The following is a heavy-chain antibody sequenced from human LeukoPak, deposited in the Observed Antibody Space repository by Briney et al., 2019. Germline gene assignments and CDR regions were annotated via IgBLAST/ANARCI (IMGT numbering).Heavy chain of an antibody. Sequence: GGSLRLSCAASGFIFSNYWMYWVRQAPGRGLVRVSHINSDGSSTTYADSVKGRFTVSRDNAKNSLYLQMNSLRAEDTAVYYCAREAYSSSFPTFDYWGQGTLVTVSS. CDR2: INSDGSST. CDR3: AREAYSSSFPTFDY. V-gene: IGHV3-74*01. CDR1: GFIFSNYW. J-gene: IGHJ4*02. D-gene: IGHD6-13*01.